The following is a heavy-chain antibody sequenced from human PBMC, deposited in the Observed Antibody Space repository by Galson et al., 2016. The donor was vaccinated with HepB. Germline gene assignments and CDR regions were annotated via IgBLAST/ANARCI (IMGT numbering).Heavy chain of an antibody. V-gene: IGHV4-39*01. J-gene: IGHJ4*02. D-gene: IGHD2-15*01. Sequence: ETLSLTCTVSGGSISSSSYYWGWIRQPPGKGLEWIGSFYHSGSTYYNWSLKSRVTISVDTPKNQFSLKLSSVTAADTAVYYCARHRRAALGMVAYYFDYWGQGTLVTVSS. CDR2: FYHSGST. CDR1: GGSISSSSYY. CDR3: ARHRRAALGMVAYYFDY.